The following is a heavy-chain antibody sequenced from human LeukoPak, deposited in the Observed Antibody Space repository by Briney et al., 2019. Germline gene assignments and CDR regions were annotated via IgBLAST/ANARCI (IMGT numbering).Heavy chain of an antibody. CDR1: GYTFTSYG. CDR3: ARRKAVRGYSERDWFDP. J-gene: IGHJ5*02. D-gene: IGHD5-12*01. Sequence: GASVKVSCKASGYTFTSYGISWVRQAPGQGLEWMGWMNPNSGNTGYAQKFQGRVTMTRNTSISTAYMELSSLRSEDTAVYYCARRKAVRGYSERDWFDPWGQGTLVTVSS. V-gene: IGHV1-8*02. CDR2: MNPNSGNT.